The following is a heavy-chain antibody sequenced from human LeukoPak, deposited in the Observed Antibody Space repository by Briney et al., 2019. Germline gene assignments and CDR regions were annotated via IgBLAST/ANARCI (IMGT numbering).Heavy chain of an antibody. D-gene: IGHD1-20*01. CDR3: ARDDNWNDVTLDY. CDR2: ISAYNGNT. V-gene: IGHV1-18*01. Sequence: ASAKVSSKASRYTFTSYGISWVRPAPGQGLDWMGWISAYNGNTNYAQKLQGRVTMTTDTSTSTAYMELRSLRSGDTAVYYCARDDNWNDVTLDYWRQGTLATVSS. J-gene: IGHJ4*02. CDR1: RYTFTSYG.